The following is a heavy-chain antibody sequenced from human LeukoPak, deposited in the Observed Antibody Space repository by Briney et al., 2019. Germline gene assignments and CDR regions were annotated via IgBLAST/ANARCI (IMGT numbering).Heavy chain of an antibody. CDR3: ARGGFGELLSPLDY. D-gene: IGHD3-10*01. Sequence: PGGSLRLSCAVSGFTFSTYAMAWVRQAPGKGLEWVSGISGSGGSTYYADSVKGRFTISRDNSKNTLYLQMNSLRVEDTAIYYCARGGFGELLSPLDYWGQGTLVTVSS. V-gene: IGHV3-23*01. J-gene: IGHJ4*02. CDR2: ISGSGGST. CDR1: GFTFSTYA.